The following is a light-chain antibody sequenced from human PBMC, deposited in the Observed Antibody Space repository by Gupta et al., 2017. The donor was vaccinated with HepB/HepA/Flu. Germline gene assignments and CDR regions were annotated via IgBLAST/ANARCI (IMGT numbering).Light chain of an antibody. CDR1: QSISSY. V-gene: IGKV1-39*01. CDR3: QQSDSTPWT. J-gene: IGKJ1*01. CDR2: AAS. Sequence: DIQMTQSPSSLSASVGDRVTITCRASQSISSYLNWYQQKPGKVPKLLIYAASSLQSGVPSRFSGSGSGTDFTLTISRLQPEDFATYFCQQSDSTPWTFGQGTKVEIK.